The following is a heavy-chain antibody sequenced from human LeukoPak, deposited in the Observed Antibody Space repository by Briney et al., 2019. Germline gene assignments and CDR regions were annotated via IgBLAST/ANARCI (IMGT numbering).Heavy chain of an antibody. CDR3: ARVSVAGTPDRDYFDY. Sequence: ASVKVSCKASGYTXTGYSMHGVRQAPGQGLEWMGWINPNNGGTNYAQTFQGRVTMTRDTSISTASMELSRLTSDDTAVYYCARVSVAGTPDRDYFDYWGQGTLVTVSS. J-gene: IGHJ4*02. D-gene: IGHD6-19*01. V-gene: IGHV1-2*02. CDR2: INPNNGGT. CDR1: GYTXTGYS.